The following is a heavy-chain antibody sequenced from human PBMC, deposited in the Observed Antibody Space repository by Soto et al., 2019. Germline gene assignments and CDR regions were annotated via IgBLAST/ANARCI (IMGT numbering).Heavy chain of an antibody. CDR1: GGSFSNYY. V-gene: IGHV4-34*01. CDR3: ARKNGGGGYFDF. Sequence: SETLSLTCAVYGGSFSNYYWSWIRQPPGKGLEWIGEINQSGITNYNPSLKSRVTISEDASKNQFSLKLSSVIAAGTAVYYCARKNGGGGYFDFWGQGTLVTVSS. D-gene: IGHD2-8*01. J-gene: IGHJ4*02. CDR2: INQSGIT.